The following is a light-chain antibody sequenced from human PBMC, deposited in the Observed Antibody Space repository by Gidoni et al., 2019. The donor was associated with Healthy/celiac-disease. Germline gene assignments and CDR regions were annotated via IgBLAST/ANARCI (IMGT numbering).Light chain of an antibody. CDR3: QQSYSTPYT. CDR2: AAS. Sequence: DIPMTQSPSSLSASVGDRVTITCRASQSMSSYLNWYQQKPGKAPKLLSYAASSLQSGVPSRFSGSGSGTDFTLTISSLQPEDFATYYCQQSYSTPYTFGQGTKLEIK. J-gene: IGKJ2*01. CDR1: QSMSSY. V-gene: IGKV1-39*01.